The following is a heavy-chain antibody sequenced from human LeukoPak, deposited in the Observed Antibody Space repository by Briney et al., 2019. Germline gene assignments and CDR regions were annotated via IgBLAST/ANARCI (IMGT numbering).Heavy chain of an antibody. D-gene: IGHD3-10*01. J-gene: IGHJ4*02. CDR2: FSGSGGST. Sequence: PWGSLRLSCAASGFTFSSYPMIWLRQAPGNGLEWGSAFSGSGGSTYYADSVKGRFTISRDNSKNKLYLQMNSLRAEDTAVYYCARQRGSGSYRDYWGQGTLVTVSS. CDR3: ARQRGSGSYRDY. V-gene: IGHV3-23*01. CDR1: GFTFSSYP.